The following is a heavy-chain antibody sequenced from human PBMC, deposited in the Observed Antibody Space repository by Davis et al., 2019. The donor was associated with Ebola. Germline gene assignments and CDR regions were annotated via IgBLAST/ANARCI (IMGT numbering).Heavy chain of an antibody. CDR1: GGSFSGYY. CDR2: INHSGST. CDR3: ARVRYWLIPNWFDP. J-gene: IGHJ5*02. V-gene: IGHV4-34*01. D-gene: IGHD2-21*01. Sequence: MPGGSLRLSCAVYGGSFSGYYWSWIRQPPGKGLEWIGEINHSGSTNYNPSLTSRVTISVDTSKNQFSLKLSSVTAADTAVYYCARVRYWLIPNWFDPWGQGTLVTVSS.